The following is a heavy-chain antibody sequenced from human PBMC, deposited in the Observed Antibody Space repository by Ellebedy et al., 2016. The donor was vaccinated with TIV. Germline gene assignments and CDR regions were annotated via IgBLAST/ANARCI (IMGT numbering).Heavy chain of an antibody. D-gene: IGHD1-26*01. CDR3: ARPPRPMIVGATYFDY. CDR2: IIPIFGTA. CDR1: GGTFSSYA. V-gene: IGHV1-69*13. Sequence: SVKVSCXASGGTFSSYAISWVRQAPGQGLEWMGGIIPIFGTANYAQKFQGRVTITADESTSTAYMELSSLRSEDTAVYYCARPPRPMIVGATYFDYWGQGTLVTVSS. J-gene: IGHJ4*02.